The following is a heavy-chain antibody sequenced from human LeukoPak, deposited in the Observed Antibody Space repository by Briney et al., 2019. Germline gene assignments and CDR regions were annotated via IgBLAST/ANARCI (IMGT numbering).Heavy chain of an antibody. CDR2: INHSGST. CDR1: GGSFSGYY. CDR3: ARLYCSSTSCSTPYFDY. D-gene: IGHD2-2*01. Sequence: SETLSLTCAVYGGSFSGYYWSWIRQPPGKGLEWIGEINHSGSTNYNPSLKSRVTISVDTSKNQFSLKLSSVTVADTAVYYCARLYCSSTSCSTPYFDYWGQGTLVTVSS. J-gene: IGHJ4*02. V-gene: IGHV4-34*01.